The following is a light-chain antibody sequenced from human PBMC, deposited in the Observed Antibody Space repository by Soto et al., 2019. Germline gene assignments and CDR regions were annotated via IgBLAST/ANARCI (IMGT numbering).Light chain of an antibody. Sequence: QSALTQPASVSGSLGQSITISCTGTSSDVGSYNLVSWYQHHPGKAPRLIIYEGSTRPSGVSNRFSGSKSGNMASLTISGLQAEDEADYYCCSYATSSTWVFGGGTKLTVL. CDR3: CSYATSSTWV. J-gene: IGLJ3*02. V-gene: IGLV2-23*01. CDR2: EGS. CDR1: SSDVGSYNL.